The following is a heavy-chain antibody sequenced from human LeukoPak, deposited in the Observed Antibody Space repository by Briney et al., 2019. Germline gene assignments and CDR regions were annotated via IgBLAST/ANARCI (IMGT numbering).Heavy chain of an antibody. CDR3: ARTVLLLFDY. D-gene: IGHD3-10*01. CDR1: GGSFSGYY. V-gene: IGHV4-34*01. CDR2: INHSGST. J-gene: IGHJ4*02. Sequence: PSETLSLTCAVYGGSFSGYYWSWIRQPPGKGLEWIGEINHSGSTNYNPSLKSRVTISVDTSKNQFSLKLSSVTAADTAVYYCARTVLLLFDYRGQGTLVTVSS.